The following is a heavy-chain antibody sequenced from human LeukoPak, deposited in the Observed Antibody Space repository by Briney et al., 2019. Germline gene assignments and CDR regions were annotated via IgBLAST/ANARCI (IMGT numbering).Heavy chain of an antibody. Sequence: PGGSLRLSCAASGFTFSSYWMSWVRQAPGKGLEWVANIKQDGSEKYYVDSVKGRFTISRDNAKNSLYLQMNSLRAEDTAVYYCARARVNYYDTSAVDYWGQGTLVTVSA. CDR3: ARARVNYYDTSAVDY. V-gene: IGHV3-7*03. D-gene: IGHD3-22*01. CDR2: IKQDGSEK. CDR1: GFTFSSYW. J-gene: IGHJ4*02.